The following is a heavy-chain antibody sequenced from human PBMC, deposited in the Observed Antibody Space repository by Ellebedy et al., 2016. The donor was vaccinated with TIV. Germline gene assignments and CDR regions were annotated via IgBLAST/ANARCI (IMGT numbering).Heavy chain of an antibody. V-gene: IGHV3-48*02. CDR3: ARDGSGSSHY. Sequence: GESLKISXAASGFTFSSYNMNWVRQAPGKGLEWVSYISNGGTIYYADSVKGRFTISRDNAKNSLYLQMNSLRDEDTAVYYCARDGSGSSHYWGQGTLVTVSS. J-gene: IGHJ4*02. CDR2: ISNGGTI. CDR1: GFTFSSYN. D-gene: IGHD3-10*01.